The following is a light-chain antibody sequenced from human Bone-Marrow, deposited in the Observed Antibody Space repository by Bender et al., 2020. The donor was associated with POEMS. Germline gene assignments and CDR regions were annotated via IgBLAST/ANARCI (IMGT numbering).Light chain of an antibody. CDR2: EDN. CDR3: AVWDDSLNGWV. V-gene: IGLV6-57*01. J-gene: IGLJ3*02. Sequence: GKTVTISCTRSRGNIAYNYVQWYQQRPASSPTTVIYEDNQRPSGVPDRFSGSRSGTSASLAISGLQSEDEADYYCAVWDDSLNGWVFGGGTKLTVL. CDR1: RGNIAYNY.